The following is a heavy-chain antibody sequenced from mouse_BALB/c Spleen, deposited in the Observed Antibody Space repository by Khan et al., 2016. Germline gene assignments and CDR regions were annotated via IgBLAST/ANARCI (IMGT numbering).Heavy chain of an antibody. V-gene: IGHV1-54*01. D-gene: IGHD1-1*01. CDR1: GYAFTNYL. J-gene: IGHJ3*01. CDR3: ARAPITTGLEGFAY. CDR2: INPGSGGT. Sequence: QVQLQQSGVEVVRPGTSVKVSCKASGYAFTNYLIGWVKQRPGQGLEWIGVINPGSGGTHYNEKFEGKAILTADKASSTAYMQLSSLTSGDSAVYFCARAPITTGLEGFAYWGQGTLVTVSA.